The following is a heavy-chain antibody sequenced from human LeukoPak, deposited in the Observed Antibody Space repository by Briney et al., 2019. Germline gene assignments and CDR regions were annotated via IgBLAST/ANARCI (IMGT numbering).Heavy chain of an antibody. CDR2: ISAYNGDT. Sequence: ASVKVSCKASGYTFTNYGINWVQQAPGQGLEWMGWISAYNGDTKYAQKLQDRVTMTTDTSTSTAYMELRSLRSDDTAVYFCARGGSGWSAEYFQHWGQGTLVTVSS. CDR3: ARGGSGWSAEYFQH. D-gene: IGHD6-13*01. V-gene: IGHV1-18*01. CDR1: GYTFTNYG. J-gene: IGHJ1*01.